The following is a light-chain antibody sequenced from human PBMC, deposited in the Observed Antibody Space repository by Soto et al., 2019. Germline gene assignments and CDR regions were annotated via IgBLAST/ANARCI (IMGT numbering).Light chain of an antibody. V-gene: IGLV1-40*01. CDR3: QSYDSSLSGSV. CDR2: GNS. J-gene: IGLJ2*01. Sequence: QAVVTQPPSVSGAPGQRVTISCTGTSSNIGAGYDVHWYQQLPGAAPKLLIYGNSDRPSGVPDRFSGSKSGTSASLAITGLQAEDEADYYCQSYDSSLSGSVFGRGTKLTVL. CDR1: SSNIGAGYD.